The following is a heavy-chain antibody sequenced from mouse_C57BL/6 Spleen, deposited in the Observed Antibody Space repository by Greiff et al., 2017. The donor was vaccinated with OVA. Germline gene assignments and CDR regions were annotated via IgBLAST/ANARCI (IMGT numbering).Heavy chain of an antibody. Sequence: EVKVVESGGGLVKPGGSLKLSCAASGFTSSSYAMSWVRQTPEKRLEWVATISDGGSYTYYPDNVKGRFTISRDNAKNNLYLQMSHLKSEDTAMYYCAREEDYGSSSRYFDVWGTGTTVTVSS. J-gene: IGHJ1*03. D-gene: IGHD1-1*01. CDR1: GFTSSSYA. CDR3: AREEDYGSSSRYFDV. CDR2: ISDGGSYT. V-gene: IGHV5-4*01.